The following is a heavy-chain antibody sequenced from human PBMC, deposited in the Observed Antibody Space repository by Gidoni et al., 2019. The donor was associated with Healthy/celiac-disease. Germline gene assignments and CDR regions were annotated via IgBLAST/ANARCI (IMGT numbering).Heavy chain of an antibody. V-gene: IGHV4-39*01. D-gene: IGHD5-12*01. CDR2: IYYSGST. CDR1: GGSISSSSYY. Sequence: QLQLQESGPGLVQPSETLSLTCTVSGGSISSSSYYWGWIRQPPGKGLEWIGSIYYSGSTYYNPALKSRVTISVDTSKNQFSLKLSSVTAADTAVYYCARHLIGRGGWLPFDYWGQGTLVTVSS. J-gene: IGHJ4*02. CDR3: ARHLIGRGGWLPFDY.